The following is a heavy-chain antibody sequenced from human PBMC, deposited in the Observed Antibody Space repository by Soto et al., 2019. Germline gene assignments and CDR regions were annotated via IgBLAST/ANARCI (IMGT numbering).Heavy chain of an antibody. V-gene: IGHV3-23*01. J-gene: IGHJ4*02. CDR1: GFTFSSYA. Sequence: EVQLLESGGGLGQPGGSLRLSCAASGFTFSSYAMNWVRQAPGKGLVLVSVISGSGGSAYYADSVKGRVTISRDNFRNTMYVQLNSLRAEDTAIYYCAKGTSGVAYGDRWAFDYWGQGPLVTVSS. CDR2: ISGSGGSA. CDR3: AKGTSGVAYGDRWAFDY. D-gene: IGHD4-17*01.